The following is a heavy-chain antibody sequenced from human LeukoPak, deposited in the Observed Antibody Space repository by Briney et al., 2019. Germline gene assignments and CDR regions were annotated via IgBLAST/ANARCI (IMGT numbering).Heavy chain of an antibody. CDR2: ISRSSSTI. Sequence: GGSLRLSCAASGFTFSSYSMNWVRQAPGKGLEWVSYISRSSSTISYADSVKGRFTISRDNAKNTLYLQMNSLRAEDTAVYYCARNIAAGAFDIWGQGTMVTVSS. V-gene: IGHV3-48*01. J-gene: IGHJ3*02. CDR1: GFTFSSYS. D-gene: IGHD6-13*01. CDR3: ARNIAAGAFDI.